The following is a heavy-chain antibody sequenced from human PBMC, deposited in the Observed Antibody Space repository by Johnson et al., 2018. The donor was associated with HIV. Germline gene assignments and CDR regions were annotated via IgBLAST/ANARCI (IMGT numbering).Heavy chain of an antibody. CDR1: GFTFSDYD. J-gene: IGHJ3*02. D-gene: IGHD6-6*01. Sequence: VLLVESGGGLVKPGGSLRLSCAPSGFTFSDYDMHWVRQATGKGLEWVSAIGTAGDTYYPGSVKGRFTISRENAKNSLYLQMNSLRAGDTAVYYCAREVGSWYSSSSGAFDIWGQGTMVTVSS. CDR3: AREVGSWYSSSSGAFDI. V-gene: IGHV3-13*01. CDR2: IGTAGDT.